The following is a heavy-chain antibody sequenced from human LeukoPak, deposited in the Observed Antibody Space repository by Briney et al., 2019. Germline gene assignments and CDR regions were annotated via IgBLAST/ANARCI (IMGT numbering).Heavy chain of an antibody. D-gene: IGHD3-3*01. Sequence: GGSLRLSCAASGFTFSSYAMSWVRQAPGKGLEWVSAISGSGGSTYYADSVKGRFTISRDNSKNTLYLQMNSLRAEDTAVYYCARDFGVVIGIEFDPWGQGTLVTVSS. CDR3: ARDFGVVIGIEFDP. CDR2: ISGSGGST. V-gene: IGHV3-23*01. J-gene: IGHJ5*02. CDR1: GFTFSSYA.